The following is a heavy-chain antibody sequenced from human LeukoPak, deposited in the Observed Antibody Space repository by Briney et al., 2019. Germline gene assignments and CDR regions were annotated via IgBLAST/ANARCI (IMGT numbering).Heavy chain of an antibody. CDR1: GFTFSNAW. D-gene: IGHD2-15*01. J-gene: IGHJ4*02. V-gene: IGHV3-15*01. CDR2: IKSKTDGGTT. CDR3: AKAPVTSCRGAFCYPFDY. Sequence: GGSLRLSCAASGFTFSNAWMSWVRQAPGKGLEWVGRIKSKTDGGTTDYAAPVKGRFTISRDTSRSTLYLQMNSLRAEDAAVYYCAKAPVTSCRGAFCYPFDYWGQGTLVTVSS.